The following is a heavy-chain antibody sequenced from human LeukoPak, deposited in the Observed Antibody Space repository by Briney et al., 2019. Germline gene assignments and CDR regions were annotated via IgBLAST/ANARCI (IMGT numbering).Heavy chain of an antibody. D-gene: IGHD2-2*01. J-gene: IGHJ6*04. Sequence: GGSLRLSCAASGFTFSSYEMNWVRQAPGKGLKWVSYISSSGSTIYYADSVKGRFTISRDNAKDSLYLQMNSLRAEDAAVYYCARYCSSTSCSPLYYGMDVWGKGSTVTVSS. V-gene: IGHV3-48*03. CDR2: ISSSGSTI. CDR1: GFTFSSYE. CDR3: ARYCSSTSCSPLYYGMDV.